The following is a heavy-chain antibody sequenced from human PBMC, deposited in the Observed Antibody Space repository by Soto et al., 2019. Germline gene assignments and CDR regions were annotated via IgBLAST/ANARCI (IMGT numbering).Heavy chain of an antibody. J-gene: IGHJ4*02. CDR3: ARDYLNSDY. D-gene: IGHD3-10*01. Sequence: SETLSLTCAVSGYSVSSGYYWGWIRQPPGKGLEWIGSIYHSGSTYYNPSLKSRVTISVDTSKNQFSLKLSSVTAADTAVYYCARDYLNSDYWGQGTLVTVSS. CDR1: GYSVSSGYY. V-gene: IGHV4-38-2*02. CDR2: IYHSGST.